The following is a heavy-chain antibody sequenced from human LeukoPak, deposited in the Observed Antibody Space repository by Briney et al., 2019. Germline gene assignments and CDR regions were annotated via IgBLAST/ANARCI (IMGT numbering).Heavy chain of an antibody. J-gene: IGHJ6*02. Sequence: ASAKVSCEASGYTFTSYDINWVRQATGQGLEWMGWMNPNSGNTGYAQKFQGRVTMTRNTSISTAYMELSSLRSEDTAVYYCARARGSYYYYYYYGMDVWGQGTTVTVSS. D-gene: IGHD1-26*01. CDR3: ARARGSYYYYYYYGMDV. V-gene: IGHV1-8*01. CDR2: MNPNSGNT. CDR1: GYTFTSYD.